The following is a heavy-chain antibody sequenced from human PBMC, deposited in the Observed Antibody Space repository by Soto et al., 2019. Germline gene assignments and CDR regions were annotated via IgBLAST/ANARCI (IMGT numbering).Heavy chain of an antibody. Sequence: QVQLVQSGAEVKKPGSSVKVSCKASGGTFSSYAISWVRQAPGQGLEWMGGIIPISGTANYAQKFQGRVTITADESTSTAYMERSSLRSEDPAVYYCARSQGSSTSLEIYYYYYYGMDVWGQGTTVTVSS. CDR3: ARSQGSSTSLEIYYYYYYGMDV. V-gene: IGHV1-69*01. CDR2: IIPISGTA. D-gene: IGHD2-2*01. J-gene: IGHJ6*02. CDR1: GGTFSSYA.